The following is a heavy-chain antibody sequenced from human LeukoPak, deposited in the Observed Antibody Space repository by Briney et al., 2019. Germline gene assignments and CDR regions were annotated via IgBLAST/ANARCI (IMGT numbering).Heavy chain of an antibody. CDR2: ILSSVST. Sequence: ASETLSLTCTVSGGSISSYYWSWIRQTPGKGLEWIGYILSSVSTNYNPSVKSRVTISVDTSKNQFSLKLSSVTAADTAVYYCARTNQISETAFDIWGQGTMVIVSS. CDR1: GGSISSYY. J-gene: IGHJ3*02. D-gene: IGHD1-14*01. CDR3: ARTNQISETAFDI. V-gene: IGHV4-59*01.